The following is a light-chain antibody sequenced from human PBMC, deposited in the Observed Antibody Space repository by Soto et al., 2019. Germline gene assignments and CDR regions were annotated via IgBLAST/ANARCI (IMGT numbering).Light chain of an antibody. CDR1: QSVARN. CDR2: GAS. J-gene: IGKJ1*01. Sequence: EIVMTQSPATLSVSPGERANLSCRASQSVARNLAWYQQKPGQAPRLLISGASTRATGIPARFSGSGSGTDFTLTISRLEPEDFAVYYCQQYGSSGTFGQGTKVDI. V-gene: IGKV3-15*01. CDR3: QQYGSSGT.